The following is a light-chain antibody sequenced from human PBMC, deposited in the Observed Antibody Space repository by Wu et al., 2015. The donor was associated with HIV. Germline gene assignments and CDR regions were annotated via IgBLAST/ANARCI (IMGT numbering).Light chain of an antibody. CDR2: DAS. CDR1: QSVSNS. CDR3: QQRRTWLLT. V-gene: IGKV3-11*01. J-gene: IGKJ3*01. Sequence: EIVLTQSPATLSLSPGERATLSCRASQSVSNSLAWYQQKPGQAPRLLIYDASKRATGIPARLSGSGSGTDFTLTIASLEPEDFAVYYCQQRRTWLLTFGPGTKVDIK.